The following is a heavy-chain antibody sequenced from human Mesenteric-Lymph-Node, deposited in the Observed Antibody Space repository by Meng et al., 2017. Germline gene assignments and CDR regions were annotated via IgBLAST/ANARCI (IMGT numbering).Heavy chain of an antibody. Sequence: SGPTLVKPTQTLTLTCTFSGFSLSTSGMCVSWIRQPPGKALEWLALIDWDDDKYYSTSLKTRLTISKDTSKNQVDLTMTNMDPVDTATYYCARTTSPQRYSSSWYFDYWGQGTLVTVSS. J-gene: IGHJ4*02. V-gene: IGHV2-70*01. CDR1: GFSLSTSGMC. CDR2: IDWDDDK. D-gene: IGHD6-13*01. CDR3: ARTTSPQRYSSSWYFDY.